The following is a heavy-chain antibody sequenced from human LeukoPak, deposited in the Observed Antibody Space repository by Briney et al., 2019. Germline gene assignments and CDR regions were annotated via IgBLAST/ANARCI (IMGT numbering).Heavy chain of an antibody. V-gene: IGHV1-46*01. CDR1: GYTFTSYD. D-gene: IGHD3-10*01. J-gene: IGHJ4*02. Sequence: GASVKVSCKASGYTFTSYDINWVRQATGQGLEWMRIISPSGASTSYAQKFQGRVTMTRDTSTSTVYMELNTLRSDDTAVYYCASPQRGSGNYYTDYWGQGTLVTVSS. CDR3: ASPQRGSGNYYTDY. CDR2: ISPSGAST.